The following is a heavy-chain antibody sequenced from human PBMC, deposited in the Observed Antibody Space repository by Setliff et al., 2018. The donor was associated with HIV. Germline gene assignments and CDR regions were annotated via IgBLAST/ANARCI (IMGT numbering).Heavy chain of an antibody. CDR1: EYTLSELS. CDR2: ISDSGVTT. J-gene: IGHJ4*02. CDR3: ANRAQNLWYFDN. Sequence: ASVKVSCKVSEYTLSELSMHWVRQAPGKGLEWVSAISDSGVTTYYADSVKGRFTISRDNSKNTLYLQMDSLRVEDTAVYYCANRAQNLWYFDNWGQGTLVTVSS. D-gene: IGHD2-21*01. V-gene: IGHV3-23*01.